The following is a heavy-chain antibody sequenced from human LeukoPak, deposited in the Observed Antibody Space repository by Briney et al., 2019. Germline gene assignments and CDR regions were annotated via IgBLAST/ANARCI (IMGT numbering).Heavy chain of an antibody. Sequence: PSETLSPTCAVYGGSFSGYYWSWIRQPPGKGLEWIGEINHSGSTNYNPSLKSRVTISVDTSKNQFSLKLSSVTAADTAVYYCARRGPDCSGGSCYNFDYWGQGTLVTVSS. V-gene: IGHV4-34*01. CDR3: ARRGPDCSGGSCYNFDY. D-gene: IGHD2-15*01. CDR1: GGSFSGYY. J-gene: IGHJ4*02. CDR2: INHSGST.